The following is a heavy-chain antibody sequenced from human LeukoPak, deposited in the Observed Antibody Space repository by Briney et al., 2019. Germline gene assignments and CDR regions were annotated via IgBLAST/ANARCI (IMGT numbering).Heavy chain of an antibody. J-gene: IGHJ3*02. D-gene: IGHD6-19*01. CDR3: ATESSAWSAFDI. V-gene: IGHV3-74*01. CDR2: TDRDGKTT. CDR1: GLTFSNHW. Sequence: PGGSLRLSCAASGLTFSNHWMFWVRQAPGKGLVWVSQTDRDGKTTVYADSVKGRFTIFRDNAKNTLYLQMNSLRAEDTAVYYCATESSAWSAFDIWGQGTMVTVSA.